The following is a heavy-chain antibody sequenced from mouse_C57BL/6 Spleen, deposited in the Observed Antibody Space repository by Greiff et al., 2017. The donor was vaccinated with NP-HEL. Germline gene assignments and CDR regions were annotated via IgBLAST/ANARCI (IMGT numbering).Heavy chain of an antibody. CDR1: GYTFTNYW. Sequence: QVQLQQSGAELVRPGTSVKMSCKASGYTFTNYWIGWAKQRPGHGLEWIGDIYPGGGYTNYNKKFKGKATLTADKSSSTAYMQFSSLTSEDSAIYYCARQGLVATGYFDVWGTGTTVTVSS. V-gene: IGHV1-63*01. CDR3: ARQGLVATGYFDV. J-gene: IGHJ1*03. CDR2: IYPGGGYT. D-gene: IGHD1-1*01.